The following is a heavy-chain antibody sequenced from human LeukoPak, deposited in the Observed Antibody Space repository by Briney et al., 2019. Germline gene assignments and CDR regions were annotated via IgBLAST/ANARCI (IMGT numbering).Heavy chain of an antibody. D-gene: IGHD3-22*01. CDR2: ISSSSSTI. CDR1: GFTFSSYS. V-gene: IGHV3-48*02. CDR3: ARDKYFYDSRGAFDI. J-gene: IGHJ3*02. Sequence: GGSLRLSCAASGFTFSSYSMNWVRQAPGKGLEWFSYISSSSSTIYYADSVKGRFTISGDNAKNSLYLQMNSLRDEDTAVYYCARDKYFYDSRGAFDIWGQGTMVTVSS.